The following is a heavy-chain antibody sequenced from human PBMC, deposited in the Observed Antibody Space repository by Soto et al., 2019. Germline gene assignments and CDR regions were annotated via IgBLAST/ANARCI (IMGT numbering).Heavy chain of an antibody. Sequence: QVQLVQSGAEVKKPGSSVKVSCKVSGGTFRSFAISWVRQAPGQGLEWMGEIVPFFGTTNHVQKFQDRVTFTADESTSTAYMALRSLRSDDTAVYYCARRDGANLSFDFWGQGTLVTVSS. V-gene: IGHV1-69*12. D-gene: IGHD4-17*01. CDR3: ARRDGANLSFDF. CDR2: IVPFFGTT. CDR1: GGTFRSFA. J-gene: IGHJ4*02.